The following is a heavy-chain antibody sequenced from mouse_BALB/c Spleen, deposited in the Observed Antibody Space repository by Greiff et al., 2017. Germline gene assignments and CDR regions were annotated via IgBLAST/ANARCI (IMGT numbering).Heavy chain of an antibody. V-gene: IGHV5-12-2*01. J-gene: IGHJ4*01. CDR2: ISNGGGST. CDR3: TRRGGNYAMDY. Sequence: EVQLQESGGGLVQPGGSLKLSCAASGFTFSSYTMSWVRQTPEKRLEWVAYISNGGGSTYYPDTVKGRFTISRDNAKNTLYLQMSSLESEDTAMYYCTRRGGNYAMDYWGQGTSVTVSS. CDR1: GFTFSSYT.